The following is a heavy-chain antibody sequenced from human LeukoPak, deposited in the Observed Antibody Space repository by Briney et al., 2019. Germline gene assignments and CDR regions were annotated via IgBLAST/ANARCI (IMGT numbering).Heavy chain of an antibody. V-gene: IGHV4-59*08. D-gene: IGHD5-12*01. J-gene: IGHJ4*02. Sequence: PSETLSLSCTVSGGSISSYFWSWIRQPPGKGLEWIGHIYYSGSTTYNPSLKSRVTISVDTSKNQFSLRLSSVTAADTAVYYCARGGYGKTLYYFDYWGQGTLVTVSS. CDR2: IYYSGST. CDR3: ARGGYGKTLYYFDY. CDR1: GGSISSYF.